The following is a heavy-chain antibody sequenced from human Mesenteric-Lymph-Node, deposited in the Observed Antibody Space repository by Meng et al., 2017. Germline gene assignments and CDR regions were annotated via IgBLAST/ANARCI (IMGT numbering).Heavy chain of an antibody. Sequence: SETLSLTCTVSGGSISSYYWSWIRQPPGKGLEWIGRIYASGSIDYNPSLNGRVSISIDAAKNHLSLRLTSVTAADTAVYYCSRNGGSYGSGFDSWGQGTLVTVSS. V-gene: IGHV4-4*08. J-gene: IGHJ5*01. CDR1: GGSISSYY. D-gene: IGHD1-26*01. CDR3: SRNGGSYGSGFDS. CDR2: IYASGSI.